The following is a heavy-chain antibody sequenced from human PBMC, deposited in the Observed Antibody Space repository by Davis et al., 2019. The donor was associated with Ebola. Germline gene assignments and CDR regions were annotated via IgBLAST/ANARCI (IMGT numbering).Heavy chain of an antibody. D-gene: IGHD1-1*01. CDR3: AIPARGLQLPETS. CDR2: ISSDGSNK. J-gene: IGHJ5*02. V-gene: IGHV3-74*01. CDR1: GFTFSSSW. Sequence: GESLKISCAASGFTFSSSWMSWVRQAPGKGLVWVSRISSDGSNKIYAESVEGRFTISRDNAKNSLYLQMNTLRAEDTALYHCAIPARGLQLPETSWGQGTLVTVSS.